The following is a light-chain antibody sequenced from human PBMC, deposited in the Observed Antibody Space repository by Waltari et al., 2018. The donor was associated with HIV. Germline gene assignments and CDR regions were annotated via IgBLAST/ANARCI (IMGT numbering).Light chain of an antibody. V-gene: IGLV3-1*01. Sequence: YEVTQPPSVAVFPGTTASITCCGKGFGDKYTCWYQQRPGQSPLLILYQDNKRPSGIPERFSASNSGHTATLTISGTLPMDEADYYCQAWGTSTSGVFGRGTKLTVL. J-gene: IGLJ2*01. CDR1: GFGDKY. CDR2: QDN. CDR3: QAWGTSTSGV.